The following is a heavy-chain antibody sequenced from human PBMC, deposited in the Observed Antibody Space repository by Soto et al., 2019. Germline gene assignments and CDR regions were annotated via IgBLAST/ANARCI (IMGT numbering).Heavy chain of an antibody. CDR3: AKHGIAWDQTLSQPNWFDP. J-gene: IGHJ5*02. Sequence: QVQLVESGGGVVQPGRSLRLSCAASGFTFSNYAIHWVRQAPGRGLEWVTVISFDGSNKYYADSVKGRFTISRDNSKHTVYLQMHSLRVEDTAVYYCAKHGIAWDQTLSQPNWFDPWGQGTLVTVSS. D-gene: IGHD2-2*01. V-gene: IGHV3-30*18. CDR2: ISFDGSNK. CDR1: GFTFSNYA.